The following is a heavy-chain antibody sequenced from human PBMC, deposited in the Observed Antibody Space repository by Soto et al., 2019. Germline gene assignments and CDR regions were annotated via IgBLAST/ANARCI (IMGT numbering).Heavy chain of an antibody. V-gene: IGHV1-69*13. D-gene: IGHD3-22*01. Sequence: EASVKVSCKASGGTFSSYAISWVRQAPGQGLEWMGGIIPIFGTANYAQKFQGRVTITADESTSTAYMELSSLRSEDTAVYYCARGYYYDSSGYYSFDYWGQGTLVTVSS. J-gene: IGHJ4*02. CDR1: GGTFSSYA. CDR3: ARGYYYDSSGYYSFDY. CDR2: IIPIFGTA.